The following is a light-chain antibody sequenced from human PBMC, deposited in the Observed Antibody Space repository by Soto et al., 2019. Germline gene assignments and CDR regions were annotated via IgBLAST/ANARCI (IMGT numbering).Light chain of an antibody. Sequence: AIRMTQSPSSFSASTGDRVTITCRASQGSSSYLAWYQQKPGKAPNLLIYAASTLQSGVPSRFSGSGSGTDFTLTISCLQSDDFATYYCQQYNSLWTFGQGTKVDI. J-gene: IGKJ1*01. V-gene: IGKV1-8*01. CDR3: QQYNSLWT. CDR2: AAS. CDR1: QGSSSY.